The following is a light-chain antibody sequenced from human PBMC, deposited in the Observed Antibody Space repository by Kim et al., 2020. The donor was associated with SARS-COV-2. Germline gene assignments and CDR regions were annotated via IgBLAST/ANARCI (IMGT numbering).Light chain of an antibody. CDR1: QSISTS. V-gene: IGKV1-5*01. Sequence: DLQMTQSPSTLSASVGDRVTITCRASQSISTSLARYQQKPGKAPKLLIYDASSLKSGVPSRFSGGASGTEFTLTISSVQPDDFATYYCHQYSSFLYTFGQGTKLEI. J-gene: IGKJ2*01. CDR2: DAS. CDR3: HQYSSFLYT.